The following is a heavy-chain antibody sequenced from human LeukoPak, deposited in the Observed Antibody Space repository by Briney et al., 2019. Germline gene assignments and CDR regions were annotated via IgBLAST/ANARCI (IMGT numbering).Heavy chain of an antibody. Sequence: ASVKVSCKVSGYTLTELSMHWVRQAPGKGLEWMGGFDPEYGETIYAQKFQGRVTVTEDTSTDTAYMELSSLRSEDTAVYYCATPRYSSSWYYFDYWGQGTLVTVSS. V-gene: IGHV1-24*01. J-gene: IGHJ4*02. D-gene: IGHD6-13*01. CDR3: ATPRYSSSWYYFDY. CDR1: GYTLTELS. CDR2: FDPEYGET.